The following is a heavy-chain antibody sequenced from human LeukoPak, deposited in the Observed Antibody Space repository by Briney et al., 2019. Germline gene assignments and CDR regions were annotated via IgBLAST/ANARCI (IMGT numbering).Heavy chain of an antibody. CDR3: AKEAYDSSGYYYGYFQH. J-gene: IGHJ1*01. Sequence: GGSLRVSCAASGFTYSSYAMSWVRQAPGKGLEWVSTISGSGGTTYYADSVKGRFTIPRDNSKNTLYLQMNSLRAEDTAVYYCAKEAYDSSGYYYGYFQHWARAPWSPSPQ. D-gene: IGHD3-22*01. CDR2: ISGSGGTT. V-gene: IGHV3-23*01. CDR1: GFTYSSYA.